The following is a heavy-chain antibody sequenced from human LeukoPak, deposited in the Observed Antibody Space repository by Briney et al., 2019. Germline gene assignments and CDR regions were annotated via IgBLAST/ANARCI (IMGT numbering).Heavy chain of an antibody. V-gene: IGHV3-33*01. CDR3: ARGLYDSSGCLDY. J-gene: IGHJ4*02. CDR2: IWYDASNE. D-gene: IGHD3-22*01. Sequence: PGRSLRLSCAASGFTFSNYGMHWVRQAPGKGLEWVAIIWYDASNEYYADSVKGRFTISRDNSKNTLYLQMNRLRAEDTAVYYCARGLYDSSGCLDYWGQGTLVTVSS. CDR1: GFTFSNYG.